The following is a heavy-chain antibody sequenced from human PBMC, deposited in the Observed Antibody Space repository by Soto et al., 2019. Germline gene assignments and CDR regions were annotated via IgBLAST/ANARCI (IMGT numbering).Heavy chain of an antibody. D-gene: IGHD2-15*01. CDR1: GCTFSSYA. CDR3: ASFDCSDGRCYSYYYGMDV. J-gene: IGHJ6*02. CDR2: ISYHGSNK. Sequence: GGSLRLSCAASGCTFSSYAMHWVRQAPGKGLEWVAVISYHGSNKYYADSVKGRFTISRDNSKTTLHLQMNSLRAEDMAVYYCASFDCSDGRCYSYYYGMDVWGQGTTVTVSS. V-gene: IGHV3-30-3*01.